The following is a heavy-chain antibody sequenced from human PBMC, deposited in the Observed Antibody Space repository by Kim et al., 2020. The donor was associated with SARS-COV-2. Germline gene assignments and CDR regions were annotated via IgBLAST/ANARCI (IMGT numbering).Heavy chain of an antibody. D-gene: IGHD2-15*01. Sequence: GGSLRLSCAASGFTFSNAWMSWVRQAPGKGLEWVGRIKSKTDGGTTDYAAPVKGRFTISRDDSKNTLYLQMNSLKTEDTAVYYCTTGGEDCSGGSCYGYDYYYYGMDVWGQGTTVTVSS. J-gene: IGHJ6*02. CDR2: IKSKTDGGTT. V-gene: IGHV3-15*01. CDR3: TTGGEDCSGGSCYGYDYYYYGMDV. CDR1: GFTFSNAW.